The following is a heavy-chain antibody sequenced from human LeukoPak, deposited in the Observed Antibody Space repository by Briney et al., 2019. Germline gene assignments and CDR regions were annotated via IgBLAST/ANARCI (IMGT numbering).Heavy chain of an antibody. J-gene: IGHJ4*02. V-gene: IGHV4-59*01. Sequence: PSETLSLTCTVSGGSISSYYWSWIRQPPGKGLEWIGNIYYSGSTNYSPSLKSRVTISVDTSKNQFSLKLSSVTAADTAVFYCARTIVGATSRFGYWGQGTLVTVSS. D-gene: IGHD1-26*01. CDR1: GGSISSYY. CDR2: IYYSGST. CDR3: ARTIVGATSRFGY.